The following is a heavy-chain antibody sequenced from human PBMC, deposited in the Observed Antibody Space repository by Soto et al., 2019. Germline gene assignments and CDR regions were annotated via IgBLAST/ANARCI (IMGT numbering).Heavy chain of an antibody. Sequence: EVQLVESGGGLVKPGGSLRLSCAASGFTFSSYSMNWVRQAPGKGLEWVSSISSSSSYIYYADSVKGRFTISRDNAKNSLYLQMTSLRAEDTAVYYCARAVAVDSYLPLCYWGQGTLVTVSS. D-gene: IGHD6-19*01. CDR1: GFTFSSYS. CDR3: ARAVAVDSYLPLCY. V-gene: IGHV3-21*01. CDR2: ISSSSSYI. J-gene: IGHJ4*02.